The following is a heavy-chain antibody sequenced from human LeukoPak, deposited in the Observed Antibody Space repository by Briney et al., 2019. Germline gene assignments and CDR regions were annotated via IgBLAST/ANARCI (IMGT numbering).Heavy chain of an antibody. CDR1: GFTFRSYG. CDR3: ARDQGANWGWGFFDY. CDR2: ISSSGRTI. J-gene: IGHJ4*02. D-gene: IGHD7-27*01. V-gene: IGHV3-48*01. Sequence: GGPLRLSCAASGFTFRSYGMNWVRQAPGKGLEWVSYISSSGRTIYYADSVKGRFIISRDNAKNSLYLQMNSLRAEDTAVYYCARDQGANWGWGFFDYWGQGTLVTVSS.